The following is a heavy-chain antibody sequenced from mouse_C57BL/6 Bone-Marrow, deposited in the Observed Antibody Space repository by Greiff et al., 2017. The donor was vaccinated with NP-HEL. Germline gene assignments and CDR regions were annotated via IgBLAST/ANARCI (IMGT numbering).Heavy chain of an antibody. Sequence: QVQLQQSGAELARPGASVKLSCKASGYTFTSYGISWVKQRTGQGLEWIGEIYPRSGNTYYNEKFKGKATLTADKSSSTAYMELRILTSEDSAVYFCARSAYYSNSWFAYWGQGTLVTVSA. CDR1: GYTFTSYG. D-gene: IGHD2-5*01. CDR2: IYPRSGNT. CDR3: ARSAYYSNSWFAY. J-gene: IGHJ3*01. V-gene: IGHV1-81*01.